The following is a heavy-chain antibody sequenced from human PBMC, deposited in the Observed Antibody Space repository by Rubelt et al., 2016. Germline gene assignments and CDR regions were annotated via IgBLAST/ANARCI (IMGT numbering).Heavy chain of an antibody. CDR1: GGSISSYY. Sequence: QVQLQESGPGLVKPSETLSLTCTVSGGSISSYYWSWIRQPPGKGLEWIGYIYYSGSTNYNPSLKSRVTISVDTSKNQFSLKLSSVTAADTAVYYCARQMEDYSSGWYSWFDPWGQGTLVTVSS. CDR3: ARQMEDYSSGWYSWFDP. V-gene: IGHV4-59*08. D-gene: IGHD6-19*01. J-gene: IGHJ5*02. CDR2: IYYSGST.